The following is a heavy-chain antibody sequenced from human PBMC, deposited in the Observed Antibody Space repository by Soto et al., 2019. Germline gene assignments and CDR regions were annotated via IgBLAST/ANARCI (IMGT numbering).Heavy chain of an antibody. CDR2: IKGDGSEK. CDR1: GFTFISYW. J-gene: IGHJ6*02. CDR3: GRDEVRNGVGV. Sequence: EVRLVESGGGLVQPGGSLRLSCVASGFTFISYWMSWVRQAPGKGLEWVANIKGDGSEKRYVDSVKGRLTISRDNAKNSVYLQMNSLRVEDTALYYCGRDEVRNGVGVWGQGTTVTVSS. V-gene: IGHV3-7*01.